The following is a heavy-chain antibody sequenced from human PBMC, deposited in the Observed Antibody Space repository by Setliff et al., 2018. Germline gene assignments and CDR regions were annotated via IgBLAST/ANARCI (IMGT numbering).Heavy chain of an antibody. Sequence: GGSLRLSCAASGFTFDDYGMSWVRQAPGKGLEWVSGISWNSNYIAYADSVKGRFSISRDNAKNSLYLQMNGLRDEDTALYYCARDRDVGDLWGQGTLVTVSS. CDR3: ARDRDVGDL. J-gene: IGHJ5*02. CDR1: GFTFDDYG. D-gene: IGHD1-26*01. V-gene: IGHV3-20*04. CDR2: ISWNSNYI.